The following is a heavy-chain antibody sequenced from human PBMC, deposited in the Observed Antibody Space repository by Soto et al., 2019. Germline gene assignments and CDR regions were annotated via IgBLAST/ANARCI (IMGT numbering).Heavy chain of an antibody. J-gene: IGHJ6*02. V-gene: IGHV4-34*01. Sequence: PSETLSLTCAVYGGSFSGYYWSWIRQPPGKGLEWIGEINHSGSTNYNPSLKSRVTISVDTSKNQFSLKLSSVTAADTAVYYCARGTLYYYGSGSYNYYYYGMDVWGQGTLVTVS. CDR2: INHSGST. CDR3: ARGTLYYYGSGSYNYYYYGMDV. CDR1: GGSFSGYY. D-gene: IGHD3-10*01.